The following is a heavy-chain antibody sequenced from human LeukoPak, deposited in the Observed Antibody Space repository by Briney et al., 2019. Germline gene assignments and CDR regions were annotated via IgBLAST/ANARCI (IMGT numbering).Heavy chain of an antibody. CDR1: GFDFGAFG. V-gene: IGHV3-23*01. J-gene: IGHJ4*02. Sequence: GGSLRLSCVVSGFDFGAFGMNWVRQAPGKGLECVSGISAGGGSTYYADSVKGRLTVSRDNSKNTLYLQMNSLRADDTAIYYCAKDRGSGWSFDYWGQGTLVTVSS. CDR2: ISAGGGST. CDR3: AKDRGSGWSFDY. D-gene: IGHD6-19*01.